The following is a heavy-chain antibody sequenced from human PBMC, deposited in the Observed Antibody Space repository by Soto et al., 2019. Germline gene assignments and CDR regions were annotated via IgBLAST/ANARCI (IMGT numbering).Heavy chain of an antibody. CDR1: GFTFSDYA. Sequence: GGSLRLSCVASGFTFSDYAMAWVRQSPGKGLEWVSSISSSSSYIYYADSVKGRFTISRDNAKNSLYLQMNSMRAEDTAVYYCARGDCSSTSCRGVYYHYGMDVWGQGNKVTVS. CDR2: ISSSSSYI. CDR3: ARGDCSSTSCRGVYYHYGMDV. J-gene: IGHJ6*02. V-gene: IGHV3-21*01. D-gene: IGHD2-2*01.